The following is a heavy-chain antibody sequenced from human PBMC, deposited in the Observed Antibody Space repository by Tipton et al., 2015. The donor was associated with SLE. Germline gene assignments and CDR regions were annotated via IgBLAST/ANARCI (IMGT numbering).Heavy chain of an antibody. Sequence: TLSLTCTVSGYSISSGYYWGWIRQPPGKGLEWIGSIYHSGSTYYNPSLKSRVTISVDTSKNQFSLKLSSVTAADTAVYYCASGVEGGGSDYWGQGTLVTVSS. V-gene: IGHV4-38-2*02. CDR1: GYSISSGYY. J-gene: IGHJ4*02. D-gene: IGHD1-1*01. CDR3: ASGVEGGGSDY. CDR2: IYHSGST.